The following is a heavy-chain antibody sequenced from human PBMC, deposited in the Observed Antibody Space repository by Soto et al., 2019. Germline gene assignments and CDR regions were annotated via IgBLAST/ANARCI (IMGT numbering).Heavy chain of an antibody. CDR2: IIPILGIA. V-gene: IGHV1-69*02. Sequence: QVQLVQSGAEVKKPGSSVKVSCKASGGTFSSYTISWVRQAPGQGLEWMGRIIPILGIANYAQKFQGRVTITADKSTSTAYMDLSSXXSEXXXVXXXAXXXXXXXXXXXXXDXWGQGTTVTVSS. J-gene: IGHJ6*02. CDR3: AXXXXXXXXXXXXXDX. CDR1: GGTFSSYT.